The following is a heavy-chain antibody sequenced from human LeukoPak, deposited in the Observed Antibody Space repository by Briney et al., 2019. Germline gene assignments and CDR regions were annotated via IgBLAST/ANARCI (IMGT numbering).Heavy chain of an antibody. V-gene: IGHV3-7*01. CDR3: ARWTSYSDTWALDS. J-gene: IGHJ4*02. D-gene: IGHD5-12*01. CDR2: IRKDGSAQ. Sequence: AGGSLRLSCAASGFTFSSYWMSWVRQAPGKGLEWVANIRKDGSAQFYVDSVKGRFTVSRDNANKLLFLQMNSLGVEDTATYYCARWTSYSDTWALDSWGQGTLVTVSS. CDR1: GFTFSSYW.